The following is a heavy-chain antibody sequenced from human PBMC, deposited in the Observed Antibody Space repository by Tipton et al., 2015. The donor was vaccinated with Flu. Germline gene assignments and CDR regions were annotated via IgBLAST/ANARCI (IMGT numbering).Heavy chain of an antibody. CDR2: IYNSDIA. CDR1: GGPMSGHY. V-gene: IGHV4-59*11. Sequence: TLSLTCTVSGGPMSGHYWTWLRQSPGRGLAWIAYIYNSDIADYNPSLKSRATISVDTSRSEYSLKLISVTAADTAIYYCARMRPPKNWFDSWGQGTLVTVSS. J-gene: IGHJ5*01. CDR3: ARMRPPKNWFDS.